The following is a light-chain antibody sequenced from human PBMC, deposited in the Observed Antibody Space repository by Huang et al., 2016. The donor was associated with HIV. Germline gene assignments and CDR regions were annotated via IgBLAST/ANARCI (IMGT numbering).Light chain of an antibody. J-gene: IGKJ3*01. CDR1: QTILHDSDSRNY. CDR2: WSA. Sequence: DIVMTQSPDSLAVSLGERATINCKSSQTILHDSDSRNYLAWYQQKPGQPPKLLIHWSAIRKSGVPDRFIGSGSGTDFTLTISSLQAEDVAVYYCQQYYSSPFTFGPGTNVDI. V-gene: IGKV4-1*01. CDR3: QQYYSSPFT.